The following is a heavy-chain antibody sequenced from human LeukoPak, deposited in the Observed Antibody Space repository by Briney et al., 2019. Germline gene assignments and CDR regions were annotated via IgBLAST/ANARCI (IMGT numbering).Heavy chain of an antibody. CDR1: GGSISSSSYY. Sequence: SETLSLTCTVSGGSISSSSYYWGWIRQPPGKGLEWIGSIYYSGSTYYNPSLKSRVTVSVDTSKNQFSLKLSSVTAADTAVYYCAGTSVRGVIGYWGQGTLVTVSS. V-gene: IGHV4-39*01. CDR2: IYYSGST. J-gene: IGHJ4*02. D-gene: IGHD3-10*01. CDR3: AGTSVRGVIGY.